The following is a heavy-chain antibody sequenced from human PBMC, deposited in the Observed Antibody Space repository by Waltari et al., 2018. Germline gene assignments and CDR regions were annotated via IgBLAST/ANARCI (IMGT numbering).Heavy chain of an antibody. CDR1: GFIFSSYR. J-gene: IGHJ4*02. V-gene: IGHV3-74*01. D-gene: IGHD6-6*01. Sequence: EVQLVESGGGLVQPGGSLRLSSAASGFIFSSYRLHWVRQAPGKGLVWVSRLNDDGSGTTYADSVKGRFSISRDNAKNTLYLQMNSLRAEDTAVYYCAREYSNSRYFDYWGPGTLVTVSS. CDR2: LNDDGSGT. CDR3: AREYSNSRYFDY.